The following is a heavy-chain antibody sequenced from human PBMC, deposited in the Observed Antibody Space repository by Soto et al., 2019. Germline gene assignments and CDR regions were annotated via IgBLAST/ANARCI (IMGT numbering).Heavy chain of an antibody. D-gene: IGHD3-3*01. CDR1: GFTVSSNY. J-gene: IGHJ4*02. V-gene: IGHV3-66*01. CDR2: IYSGGST. CDR3: ASNQYYDFWSGYYVY. Sequence: GGSLRLSCAASGFTVSSNYMSWVRQAPGKGLEWVSVIYSGGSTYYADSVKGRFTISRDNSKNTLYLQMNSLRAEDTAVYYCASNQYYDFWSGYYVYWGQGTLVTVSS.